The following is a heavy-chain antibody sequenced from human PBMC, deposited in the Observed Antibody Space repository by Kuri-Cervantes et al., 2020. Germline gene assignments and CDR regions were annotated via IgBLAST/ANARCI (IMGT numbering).Heavy chain of an antibody. CDR3: ARIGGVERYYDL. CDR2: INPDGSSP. CDR1: GFTFSSYW. V-gene: IGHV3-74*01. Sequence: GGSLRLSCAASGFTFSSYWMHWVRQDPGKGLVWVSRINPDGSSPTYADSVKGRFTISRDNARNTLYLQMNSLRAEDTAVYHCARIGGVERYYDLWGRGTLVTVSS. D-gene: IGHD2-8*02. J-gene: IGHJ2*01.